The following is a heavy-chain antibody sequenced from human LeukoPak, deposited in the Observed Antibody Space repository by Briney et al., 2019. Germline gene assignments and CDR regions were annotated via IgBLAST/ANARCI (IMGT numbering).Heavy chain of an antibody. CDR3: AKDNYCTNGVCYYFDY. D-gene: IGHD2-8*01. CDR1: GFTFSSYA. J-gene: IGHJ4*02. Sequence: GGSLRLSCAASGFTFSSYAMSWVRQAPGKGLEWVSAISGSGGSTYYAGSVKGRFTISRDNSKNTLYLQLDSLRAEDTAVYYCAKDNYCTNGVCYYFDYWGQGTLVTVSS. CDR2: ISGSGGST. V-gene: IGHV3-23*01.